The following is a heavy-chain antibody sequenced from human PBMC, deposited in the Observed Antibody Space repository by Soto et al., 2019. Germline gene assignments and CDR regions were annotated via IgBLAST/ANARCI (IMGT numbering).Heavy chain of an antibody. D-gene: IGHD6-13*01. CDR2: IYSGGRD. CDR3: ARGSSSWEY. Sequence: SETLSLTCTVSGCSISSFSWSWIRQPAGKGLGWVGRIYSGGRDNSNPSLKSRVTMSVDQSKNQFALRLSSVTAADTAMYYCARGSSSWEYWSQGTLVTVSS. V-gene: IGHV4-4*07. CDR1: GCSISSFS. J-gene: IGHJ4*02.